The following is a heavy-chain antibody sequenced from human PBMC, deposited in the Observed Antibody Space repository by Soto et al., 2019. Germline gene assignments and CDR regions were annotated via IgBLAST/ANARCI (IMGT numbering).Heavy chain of an antibody. Sequence: QVQLQESGPGLVKPSETLSLTCTVSGGSISSYYWSWIRQPPGKGLEWIGYIYYSGSTNYNPSLKSRVTISVETSKNQFSLKLSSVTAADTAVYYCAREGADTAMVTFDYWGQGTLVTVSS. V-gene: IGHV4-59*01. CDR2: IYYSGST. CDR3: AREGADTAMVTFDY. J-gene: IGHJ4*02. CDR1: GGSISSYY. D-gene: IGHD5-18*01.